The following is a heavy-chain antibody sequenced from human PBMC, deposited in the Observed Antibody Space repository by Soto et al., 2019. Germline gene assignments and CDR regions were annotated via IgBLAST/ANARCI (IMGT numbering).Heavy chain of an antibody. CDR1: GYTFANYA. CDR2: INAGNGNT. V-gene: IGHV1-3*01. Sequence: ASVKVSCKASGYTFANYAMHWVRQAPGQRLEWMGWINAGNGNTKYSQKFQARVTITRDTSASTAYMELSSLRSEDTAVYYCARGERYYYDSSGYLDYWGQG. J-gene: IGHJ4*02. D-gene: IGHD3-22*01. CDR3: ARGERYYYDSSGYLDY.